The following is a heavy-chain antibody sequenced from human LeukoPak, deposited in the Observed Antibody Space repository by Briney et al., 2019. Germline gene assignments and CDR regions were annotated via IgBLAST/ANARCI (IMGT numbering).Heavy chain of an antibody. Sequence: GGSLRLSCAASGFTFSSYAMHWVRQAPGKGLEWVAVISYDGSNKYYADSVKGRFTISRDNSKNTLYLQMSSLRAKDTAVYYCASLKVTIFGVATQAFDIWGQGTMVTVSS. CDR1: GFTFSSYA. CDR3: ASLKVTIFGVATQAFDI. D-gene: IGHD3-3*01. J-gene: IGHJ3*02. CDR2: ISYDGSNK. V-gene: IGHV3-30-3*01.